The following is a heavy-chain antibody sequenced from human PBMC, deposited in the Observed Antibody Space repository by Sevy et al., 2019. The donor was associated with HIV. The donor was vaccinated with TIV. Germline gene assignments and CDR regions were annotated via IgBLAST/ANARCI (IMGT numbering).Heavy chain of an antibody. V-gene: IGHV4-4*07. Sequence: SETLSLTCTVSGGSISSYYWSWIRQPAGKGLEWIGRIYTSGSTNYNPSLKSRVTMSVDTSKNQFSLKLSSVTAAHPPTTPPLQARVPWLVETPTNRFSLRLGFVTAADTAVYYCARDTTITMVRGVNQYYYGMDVWGQGTTVTVSS. J-gene: IGHJ6*02. D-gene: IGHD3-10*01. CDR3: LQARVPWLVETPTNRFSLRLGFVTAADTAVYYCARDTTITMVRGVNQYYYGMDV. CDR1: GGSISSYY. CDR2: IYTSGST.